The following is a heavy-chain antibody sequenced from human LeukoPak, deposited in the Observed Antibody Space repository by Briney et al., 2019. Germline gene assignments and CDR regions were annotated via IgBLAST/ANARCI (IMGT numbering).Heavy chain of an antibody. J-gene: IGHJ4*02. Sequence: ASVTVSCKASGGTFSSYAISWVRQAPGQGLEWMGWISAYNGNTNYAQKLQGRVTMTTDTSTSTAYMELRSLRSDDTAVYYCARREDYYDSSGYSEYWGQGTLVTVSS. CDR3: ARREDYYDSSGYSEY. D-gene: IGHD3-22*01. CDR1: GGTFSSYA. V-gene: IGHV1-18*01. CDR2: ISAYNGNT.